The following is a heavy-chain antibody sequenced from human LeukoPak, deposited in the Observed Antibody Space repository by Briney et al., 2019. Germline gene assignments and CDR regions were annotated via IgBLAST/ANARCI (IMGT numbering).Heavy chain of an antibody. V-gene: IGHV3-15*01. J-gene: IGHJ3*02. CDR3: TTGLVVVPAAIQSHAFDI. CDR1: GFTFSNAW. CDR2: IKSKTDGGTT. D-gene: IGHD2-2*02. Sequence: GGSLRLSCAASGFTFSNAWMSWVRQAPGKGLEWVGRIKSKTDGGTTDYAAPVKGRFTISRDDSKNTLYLQMNSLKTEDTAVYYCTTGLVVVPAAIQSHAFDIWGQGTMVTVSS.